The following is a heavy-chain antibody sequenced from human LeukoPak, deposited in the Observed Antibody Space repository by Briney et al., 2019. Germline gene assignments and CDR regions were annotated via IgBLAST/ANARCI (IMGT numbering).Heavy chain of an antibody. D-gene: IGHD3-22*01. CDR2: ISWNSGSI. V-gene: IGHV3-9*03. CDR3: AKASVDSSGYYHGFDY. J-gene: IGHJ4*02. Sequence: PGGSLRLSCAASGFTFDDYAMHWVWQAPGKGLEWVSGISWNSGSIGYADSVKGRFTISRDNAKNSLYLQMNSLRAEDMALYYCAKASVDSSGYYHGFDYWGQGTLVTVSS. CDR1: GFTFDDYA.